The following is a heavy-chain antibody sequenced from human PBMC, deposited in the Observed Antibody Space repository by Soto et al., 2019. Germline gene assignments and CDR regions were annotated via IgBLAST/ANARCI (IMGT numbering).Heavy chain of an antibody. D-gene: IGHD6-13*01. CDR2: MNPNSVNT. CDR3: ARVYVPYSSSWYWFDP. CDR1: GYTSTSYD. V-gene: IGHV1-8*01. Sequence: ASVKVSFKASGYTSTSYDINWVLRATGEGLEWMGGMNPNSVNTGYAQKFQGRVTMTRNTSISTAYMELSSLRSEDTAVYYCARVYVPYSSSWYWFDPWGQGTLVTVSS. J-gene: IGHJ5*02.